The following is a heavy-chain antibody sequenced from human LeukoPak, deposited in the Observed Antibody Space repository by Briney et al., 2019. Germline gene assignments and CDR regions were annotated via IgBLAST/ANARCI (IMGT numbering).Heavy chain of an antibody. CDR1: GYTFTGYY. D-gene: IGHD5-12*01. CDR3: ARSGGGYSGYPGHYYYYYGMDV. Sequence: ASVKVSCKASGYTFTGYYIHWVRQAPGQGLEWMGWINPDSGGTNYAQKFQGRVTMTRDTSISTAYMGLSRLRSDDTAVFYCARSGGGYSGYPGHYYYYYGMDVWGQGTTVTVS. V-gene: IGHV1-2*02. J-gene: IGHJ6*02. CDR2: INPDSGGT.